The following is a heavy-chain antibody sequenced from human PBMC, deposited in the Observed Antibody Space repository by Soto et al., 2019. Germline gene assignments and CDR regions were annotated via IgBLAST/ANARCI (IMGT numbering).Heavy chain of an antibody. CDR3: ARDGCTNGVFACDWFDP. V-gene: IGHV4-59*01. Sequence: PSETLSLTCTVSGGSISSYYWSWIRQPPGKGLEWIGYIYYSGSTNYNPSLKSRVTISVDTSKNQFSLKLSSVTAADTAVYYCARDGCTNGVFACDWFDPWGQGTLVTVSS. CDR1: GGSISSYY. CDR2: IYYSGST. J-gene: IGHJ5*02. D-gene: IGHD2-8*01.